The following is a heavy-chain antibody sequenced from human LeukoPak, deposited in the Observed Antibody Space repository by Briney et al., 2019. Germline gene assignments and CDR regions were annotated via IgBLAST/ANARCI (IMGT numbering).Heavy chain of an antibody. J-gene: IGHJ6*02. CDR2: ISASTSGT. D-gene: IGHD1-14*01. Sequence: GGSLRLSCAASGFTFNSSPMTWVRQAPGKGLEWVSGISASTSGTYYADSVKGRFTISRDNSKDTVFLQMNSLGAEDTAVYYCAKVRTYFYHGLDVWGQGTTVIVSS. CDR1: GFTFNSSP. CDR3: AKVRTYFYHGLDV. V-gene: IGHV3-23*01.